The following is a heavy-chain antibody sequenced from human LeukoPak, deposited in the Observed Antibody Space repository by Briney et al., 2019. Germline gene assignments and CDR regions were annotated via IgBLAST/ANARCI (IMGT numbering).Heavy chain of an antibody. CDR1: GGTFTGYY. J-gene: IGHJ4*01. CDR2: INHRGST. D-gene: IGHD5-18*01. Sequence: SETLSLTCAVEGGTFTGYYWIGIRQSPEKGLEWVGEINHRGSTNYNPTFKSRVSLSVDSARTQFSLRLHSLTAADSAMYYCARVRYSSFDFWGQGILVTVSS. CDR3: ARVRYSSFDF. V-gene: IGHV4-34*01.